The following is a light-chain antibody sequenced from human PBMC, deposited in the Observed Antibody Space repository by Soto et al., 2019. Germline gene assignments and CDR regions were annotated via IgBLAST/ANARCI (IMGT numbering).Light chain of an antibody. CDR3: QQANSFPLT. J-gene: IGKJ4*01. Sequence: DIQMTQSPSSVSASVGDRVTITCRASQGISNWLAWYQQKPGKAPKLLIYAASSLQSGVPSRFSGSGFGTDFTLTISRLQPEDFATYYCQQANSFPLTFGGGTKVELK. CDR1: QGISNW. V-gene: IGKV1-12*01. CDR2: AAS.